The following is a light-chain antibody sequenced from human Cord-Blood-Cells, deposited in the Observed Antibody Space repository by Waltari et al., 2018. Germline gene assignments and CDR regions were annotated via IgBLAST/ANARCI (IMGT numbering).Light chain of an antibody. V-gene: IGLV2-11*01. CDR3: CSYAGSYNDV. J-gene: IGLJ1*01. CDR1: SSDVGGYNY. Sequence: QSALTQPRSVSGSPGQSVTISCTGTSSDVGGYNYVSWYQQHPGKAPKIMIYDVGKWHAGVPERLPGAKTSDAAALTSSGLQAEDEDEYYCCSYAGSYNDVDGTGTKVTVL. CDR2: DVG.